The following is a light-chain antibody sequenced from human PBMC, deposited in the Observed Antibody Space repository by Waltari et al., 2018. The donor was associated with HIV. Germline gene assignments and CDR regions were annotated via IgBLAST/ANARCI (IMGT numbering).Light chain of an antibody. Sequence: QSALTQPAFVSGSLGQSVTISCSGANSDIGGYNYVSWYQQHPGKAPKLIIHEVSKRPSGVSDRFAGSKSGNTASLTISGLQAEDESDYYCSSFITTTTHVVFGGGTRLTVL. J-gene: IGLJ2*01. CDR3: SSFITTTTHVV. V-gene: IGLV2-14*01. CDR1: NSDIGGYNY. CDR2: EVS.